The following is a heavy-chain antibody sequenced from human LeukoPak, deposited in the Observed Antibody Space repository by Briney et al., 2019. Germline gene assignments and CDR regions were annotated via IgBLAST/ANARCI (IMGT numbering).Heavy chain of an antibody. CDR2: IHPSVTL. Sequence: SQTLSLSCTVSGASFNSDDQCWDCIRQRQRKCLEWIGRIHPSVTLYNNPSLESRATRPRDTSKNQFSLNLNSETAADTSVYFCSRGLDSRKLGYWGQGILVTVSS. V-gene: IGHV4-31*02. D-gene: IGHD3-22*01. CDR3: SRGLDSRKLGY. J-gene: IGHJ4*02. CDR1: GASFNSDDQC.